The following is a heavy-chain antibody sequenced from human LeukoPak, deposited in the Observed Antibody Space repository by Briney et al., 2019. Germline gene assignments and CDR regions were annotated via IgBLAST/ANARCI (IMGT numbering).Heavy chain of an antibody. J-gene: IGHJ5*02. Sequence: ASVKVSCKASGYTFSSYGISWVRQAPGQGLEWMGWISGYNDNTKYYAQKLQGRVTMTTDTSTSTAYMELRSLRSDDTAVYYCARDPKRSRARWENLGFDPWGQGTLVTVSS. D-gene: IGHD1-26*01. V-gene: IGHV1-18*01. CDR2: ISGYNDNT. CDR1: GYTFSSYG. CDR3: ARDPKRSRARWENLGFDP.